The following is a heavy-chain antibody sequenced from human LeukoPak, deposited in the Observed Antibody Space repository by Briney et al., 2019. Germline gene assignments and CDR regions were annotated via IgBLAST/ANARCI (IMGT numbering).Heavy chain of an antibody. V-gene: IGHV3-53*04. CDR2: IYTGGTT. D-gene: IGHD3-16*01. J-gene: IGHJ4*02. CDR3: ASGPTYDYVRVILY. Sequence: GGSLTLSRAVSGFTVSGNYMTWVRQAPGKGLEWVSVIYTGGTTYYRDSVKGRFTISRHNSKNMVNLQMDSLRPEDTAVYYCASGPTYDYVRVILYWGQGTLVTVSS. CDR1: GFTVSGNY.